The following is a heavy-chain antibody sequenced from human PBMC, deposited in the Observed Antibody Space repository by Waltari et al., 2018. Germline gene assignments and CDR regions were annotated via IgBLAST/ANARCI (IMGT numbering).Heavy chain of an antibody. D-gene: IGHD3-22*01. CDR3: SLTYYYDSSLDAFDI. J-gene: IGHJ3*02. CDR2: INHSGST. V-gene: IGHV4-34*01. Sequence: QVQLQQWGAGLLKPSETLSLTCAVYGGSFSGYYWSWIRQPPGKGLEWIGEINHSGSTNYNPSLKSRVTISVDTSKNQFSLKLSSVTAADTAVYYCSLTYYYDSSLDAFDILGQGTMVTVSS. CDR1: GGSFSGYY.